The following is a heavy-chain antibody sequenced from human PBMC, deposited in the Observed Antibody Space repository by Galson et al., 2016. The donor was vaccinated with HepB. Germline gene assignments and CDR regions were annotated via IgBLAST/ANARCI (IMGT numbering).Heavy chain of an antibody. CDR2: ISVDKGDRNT. Sequence: SVKVSCKASGYTFTNYGISWVRQAPGQGLEWMGWISVDKGDRNTNYAQKFKGRVTMTIDTSTSTAYMELRSLRSDDTAVYYCARDSRRDYFSGSSAFDYWGQGTLVTVSS. J-gene: IGHJ4*02. CDR1: GYTFTNYG. D-gene: IGHD3-10*01. CDR3: ARDSRRDYFSGSSAFDY. V-gene: IGHV1-18*04.